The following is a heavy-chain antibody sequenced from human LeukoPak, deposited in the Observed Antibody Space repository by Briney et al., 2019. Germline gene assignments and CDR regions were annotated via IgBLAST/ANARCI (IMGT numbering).Heavy chain of an antibody. V-gene: IGHV4-59*01. J-gene: IGHJ3*02. Sequence: SETLSLTCTVSGGSISSYYWSWIRQPPGKGLEWIGYIYYSGSTNYNPSLKSRVTISVDTSKNQFSLKLSSVTAADTAVYYCAREFNSFGAFDIWGQGTMVTVSS. CDR3: AREFNSFGAFDI. D-gene: IGHD4-23*01. CDR2: IYYSGST. CDR1: GGSISSYY.